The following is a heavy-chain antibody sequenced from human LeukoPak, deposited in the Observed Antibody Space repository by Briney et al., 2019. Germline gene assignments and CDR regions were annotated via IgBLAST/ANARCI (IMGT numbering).Heavy chain of an antibody. J-gene: IGHJ4*02. CDR2: IKQDGSEK. Sequence: GGSLRLSCATSGFTFSNYWMTWVRQAPGKGLEWVANIKQDGSEKYYVDSVKGRFTISRDNAKRSLYQQMNSLRAEDTAVYYCARDSGSFDYWGQGTLVTVSS. CDR3: ARDSGSFDY. CDR1: GFTFSNYW. D-gene: IGHD5-12*01. V-gene: IGHV3-7*01.